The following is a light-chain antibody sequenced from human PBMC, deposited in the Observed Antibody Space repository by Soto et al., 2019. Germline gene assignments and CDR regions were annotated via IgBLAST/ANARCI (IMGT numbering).Light chain of an antibody. V-gene: IGKV3-11*01. CDR2: DAS. CDR1: QSIYSY. CDR3: QQRSDWPRT. Sequence: EIVLTQSPATLSLSPGERATLSCRASQSIYSYLAWYQQKPGQAPRLLIYDASSRATGVPARFSASGSGTDFTLTISRLEPEDFAVYYCQQRSDWPRTFGRGTKLEIK. J-gene: IGKJ2*01.